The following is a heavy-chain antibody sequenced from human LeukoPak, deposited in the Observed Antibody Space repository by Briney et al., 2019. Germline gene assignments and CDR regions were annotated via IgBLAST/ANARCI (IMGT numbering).Heavy chain of an antibody. CDR2: IRYDGSKK. CDR3: AKGGIAVAAAFDI. Sequence: PGGSLRLSCAASGFTFSSYGMHWVRQAPGKGLEWVAFIRYDGSKKYYADSVKGRFTISRDNSKNTLYLQRNSLRAEDTAVYYCAKGGIAVAAAFDIWGQGTMVTVSS. V-gene: IGHV3-30*02. D-gene: IGHD6-19*01. CDR1: GFTFSSYG. J-gene: IGHJ3*02.